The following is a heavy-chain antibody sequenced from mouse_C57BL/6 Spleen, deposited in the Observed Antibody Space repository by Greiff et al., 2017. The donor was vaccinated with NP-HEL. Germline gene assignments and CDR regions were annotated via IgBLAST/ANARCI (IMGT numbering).Heavy chain of an antibody. J-gene: IGHJ2*01. Sequence: EVMLVESGEGLVKPGGSLKLSCAASGFTFSSYAMSWVRQTPEKRLEWVAYISSGGDYIYYADTVKGRFTISRDNARNTLYLQMSSLKSEDTAMYYCTRAGYYYGSRGDFDYWGQGTTLTVSS. V-gene: IGHV5-9-1*02. CDR1: GFTFSSYA. CDR3: TRAGYYYGSRGDFDY. CDR2: ISSGGDYI. D-gene: IGHD1-1*01.